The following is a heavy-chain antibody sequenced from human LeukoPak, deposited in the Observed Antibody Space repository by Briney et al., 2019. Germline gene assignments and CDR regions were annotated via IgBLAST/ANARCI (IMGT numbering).Heavy chain of an antibody. D-gene: IGHD3-10*01. CDR1: GGSISSYY. J-gene: IGHJ5*02. CDR3: AREVILGQDYYGFDP. V-gene: IGHV4-59*12. Sequence: SETLSLTCTVSGGSISSYYWSWIRQPPGKGLEWIGYIYYSGSTNYNPSLKSRVTMSVDTSKNQFSLKLSSVTAADTAVYYCAREVILGQDYYGFDPWGQGTLVTVSS. CDR2: IYYSGST.